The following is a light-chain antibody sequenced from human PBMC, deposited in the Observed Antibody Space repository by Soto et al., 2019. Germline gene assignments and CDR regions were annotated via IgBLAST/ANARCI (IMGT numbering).Light chain of an antibody. CDR3: QHYNKWIGT. CDR1: QSVSSN. CDR2: GAS. J-gene: IGKJ1*01. Sequence: EIVMTQSPATLSVSPGERATPSCRASQSVSSNLAWYQQKPGQAPRLLIYGASTRATGIPARVSGSGSGTEFTLTISILQSEDFAVYYYQHYNKWIGTFGKGTKVDIK. V-gene: IGKV3-15*01.